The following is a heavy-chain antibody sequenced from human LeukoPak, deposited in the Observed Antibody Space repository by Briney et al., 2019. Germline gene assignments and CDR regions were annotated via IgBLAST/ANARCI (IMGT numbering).Heavy chain of an antibody. CDR2: ISSSSSTI. CDR3: ARGEDDSSGYVGN. V-gene: IGHV3-48*04. J-gene: IGHJ4*02. CDR1: GFTFSSYS. D-gene: IGHD3-22*01. Sequence: PGGSLRLSCAASGFTFSSYSMNWVRQAPGKGLEWVSYISSSSSTIYYADSVKGRFTISRDNAKNSLYLQMNSLRAEDTAVYYCARGEDDSSGYVGNWGQGTLVTVSS.